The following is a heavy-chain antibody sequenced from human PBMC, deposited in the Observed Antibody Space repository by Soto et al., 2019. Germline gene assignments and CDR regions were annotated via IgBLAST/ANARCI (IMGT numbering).Heavy chain of an antibody. CDR2: IDSSGST. CDR3: ASRYLY. V-gene: IGHV4-30-4*01. J-gene: IGHJ4*02. CDR1: GDSISNGDYY. D-gene: IGHD3-16*02. Sequence: SETLSFTCTVSGDSISNGDYYWSWIRQPPGRGLEWIGYIDSSGSTYYNPSLKSRLTMSVDMSKNQFSLRLTSVTAADTAVYYCASRYLYWGQGLLVTVSS.